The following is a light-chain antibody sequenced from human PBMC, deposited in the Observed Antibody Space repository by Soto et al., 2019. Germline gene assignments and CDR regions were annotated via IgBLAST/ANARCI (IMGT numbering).Light chain of an antibody. CDR1: SSDVGGYKY. V-gene: IGLV2-14*01. CDR3: SSYTSTSTV. J-gene: IGLJ1*01. CDR2: DVT. Sequence: QSALTQPASVSGSPGQSITISCTGTSSDVGGYKYVSWYQLHPGTAPKLMIYDVTNRPSGVSNRFSGSKSGNTASLTISGLQAEDAADYFCSSYTSTSTVFGTGTKLTVL.